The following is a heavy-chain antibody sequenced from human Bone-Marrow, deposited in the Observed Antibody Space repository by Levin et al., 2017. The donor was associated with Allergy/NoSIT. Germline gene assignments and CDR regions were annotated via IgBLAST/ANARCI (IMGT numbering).Heavy chain of an antibody. CDR1: GGSISGYY. J-gene: IGHJ4*02. CDR3: ARVLQPGCCYFDY. V-gene: IGHV4-59*01. Sequence: SETLSLTCTVSGGSISGYYWSWIRQPPGKGLEWIGYIYYSGTTNYNPSLKSRVTISVDTSKNQFSLKLSSVTAADTAVYYCARVLQPGCCYFDYWGQGTLVTVSS. CDR2: IYYSGTT. D-gene: IGHD1-14*01.